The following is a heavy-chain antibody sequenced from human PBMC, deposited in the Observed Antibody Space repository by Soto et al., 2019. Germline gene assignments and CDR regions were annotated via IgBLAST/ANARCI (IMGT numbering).Heavy chain of an antibody. CDR2: INHSGST. J-gene: IGHJ4*02. V-gene: IGHV4-34*01. CDR1: GGSFSGYY. CDR3: ARSSSSCGGCIDD. Sequence: PSETLSLTCAVYGGSFSGYYWSWIRQPPGKGLEWIGEINHSGSTNYNPSLKSRVTISVDTSKNQFSLKLSSVTAADTAVYYCARSSSSCGGCIDDWGKGTLVPVSS. D-gene: IGHD6-13*01.